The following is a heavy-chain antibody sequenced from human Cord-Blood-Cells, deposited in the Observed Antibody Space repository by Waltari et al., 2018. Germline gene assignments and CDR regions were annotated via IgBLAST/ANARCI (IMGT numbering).Heavy chain of an antibody. V-gene: IGHV1-69*01. CDR3: ARLYYYDSSGYYNWFDP. CDR2: IIPIFGTA. J-gene: IGHJ5*02. Sequence: QVQLVQSGAEVKKPGSSVKVSCKASGGTFSSYAISWVRTAPGQGLEWMGGIIPIFGTANYAQKFQGRVTITADESTSTAYMELSSLRSEDTAVYYCARLYYYDSSGYYNWFDPWGQGTLVTVSS. D-gene: IGHD3-22*01. CDR1: GGTFSSYA.